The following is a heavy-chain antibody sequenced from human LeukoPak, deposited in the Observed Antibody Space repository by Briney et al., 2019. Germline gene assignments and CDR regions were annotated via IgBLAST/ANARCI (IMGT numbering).Heavy chain of an antibody. CDR1: GYTFTTYG. CDR2: ISTDNGDT. J-gene: IGHJ4*02. V-gene: IGHV1-18*01. D-gene: IGHD3-16*01. Sequence: ASVKVSCKSTGYTFTTYGITWVRQAPGQGLEWMGWISTDNGDTNYAQKLQGRVTMTTDTSTSTAYMELRSLRSDDAAVYYCAREGLGELTLDCWGQGTLVTVSS. CDR3: AREGLGELTLDC.